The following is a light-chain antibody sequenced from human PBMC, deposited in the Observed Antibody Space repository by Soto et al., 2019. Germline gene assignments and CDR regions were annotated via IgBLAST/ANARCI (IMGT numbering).Light chain of an antibody. J-gene: IGKJ1*01. V-gene: IGKV3-15*01. CDR2: GAS. CDR3: QQYNNWWT. CDR1: QSVSSN. Sequence: EIVMTHSPATLSVSPGERATLSCRASQSVSSNLAWYQQKPGQAPRLLIYGASTRATGIPARFSGSGSGTDFTLTISRLQSEDFAVYYCQQYNNWWTFGQGTKVEIK.